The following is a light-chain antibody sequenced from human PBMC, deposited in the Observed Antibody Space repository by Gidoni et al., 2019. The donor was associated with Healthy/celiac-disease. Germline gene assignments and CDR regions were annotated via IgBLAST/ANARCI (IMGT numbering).Light chain of an antibody. CDR3: QSYDSSLSVWV. CDR1: SSNIGAGYD. CDR2: GNS. V-gene: IGLV1-40*01. J-gene: IGLJ3*02. Sequence: QSVLTQPHSVSGAPGQRVTISCTGSSSNIGAGYDVHWYQQLPGTAPKLLIYGNSNRPSGVPYRFSGSKSGTSASLAITGLQAEDEADYYCQSYDSSLSVWVFGGGTKLTVL.